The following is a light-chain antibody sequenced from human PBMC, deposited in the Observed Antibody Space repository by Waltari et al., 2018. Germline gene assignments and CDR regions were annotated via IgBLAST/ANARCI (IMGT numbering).Light chain of an antibody. V-gene: IGKV3-20*01. CDR2: HAS. CDR1: QSVNGA. J-gene: IGKJ1*01. CDR3: QHYLRLPVT. Sequence: EIVLTQSPGTVSLSPGEGATLSCRASQSVNGALAWYQQKPGQAPRLLIYHASNRATGIPDRCSGSGSGTDFSLTISRLEPEDFAVYYCQHYLRLPVTFGQGTKVEI.